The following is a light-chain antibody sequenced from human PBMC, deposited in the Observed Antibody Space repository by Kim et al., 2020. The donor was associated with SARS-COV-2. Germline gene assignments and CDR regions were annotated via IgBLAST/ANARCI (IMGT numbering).Light chain of an antibody. V-gene: IGKV3-20*01. CDR3: QQYGSSYT. Sequence: LSLSPGERATLSCRASQSVSSSYLAWYQQKPGQAPRLLIYGASSRATGIPDRFSGSGSGTDFTLTISRLEPEDFAVYYCQQYGSSYTFGQGTKLE. CDR2: GAS. CDR1: QSVSSSY. J-gene: IGKJ2*01.